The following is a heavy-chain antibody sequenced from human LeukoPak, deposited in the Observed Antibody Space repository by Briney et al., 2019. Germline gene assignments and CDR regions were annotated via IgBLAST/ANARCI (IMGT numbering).Heavy chain of an antibody. CDR1: GGSISSFF. CDR3: ARDLELERNRWNYFES. V-gene: IGHV4-59*01. J-gene: IGHJ4*02. CDR2: IDYSGST. Sequence: SETLSLTCTASGGSISSFFWSWIRQPPGKGLEWLGCIDYSGSTRYTPSLKSRVTISVDTSKQQFSLKLSSVTAADTAVYYCARDLELERNRWNYFESWGQGTLVTVSS. D-gene: IGHD1-1*01.